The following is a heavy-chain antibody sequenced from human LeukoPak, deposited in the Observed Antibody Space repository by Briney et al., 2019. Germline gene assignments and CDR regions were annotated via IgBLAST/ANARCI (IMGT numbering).Heavy chain of an antibody. CDR1: GGSFSGYY. CDR2: IYYSGST. CDR3: ARAVADGYSVSFSDAFDI. V-gene: IGHV4-59*01. Sequence: SETLSLTCAVYGGSFSGYYWSWIRQPPGKGLEWIGYIYYSGSTNYNPSLKSRVTISVDTSKNQFSLKLSSVTAADTAVYYCARAVADGYSVSFSDAFDIWGQGTMVTVSS. D-gene: IGHD5/OR15-5a*01. J-gene: IGHJ3*02.